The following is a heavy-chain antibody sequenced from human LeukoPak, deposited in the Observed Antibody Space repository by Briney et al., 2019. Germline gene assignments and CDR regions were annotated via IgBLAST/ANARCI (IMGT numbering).Heavy chain of an antibody. J-gene: IGHJ5*02. CDR1: GGTFSSYA. D-gene: IGHD5-18*01. CDR2: IIPILGIA. CDR3: ARDQGSYGYPNWFDP. V-gene: IGHV1-69*04. Sequence: SVKVSCKASGGTFSSYAISWVRQAPGQGLEWMGRIIPILGIANYAQKSQGRVTITADKSTSTAYMELSSLRSEDTAVYYCARDQGSYGYPNWFDPWGQGTLVTVSS.